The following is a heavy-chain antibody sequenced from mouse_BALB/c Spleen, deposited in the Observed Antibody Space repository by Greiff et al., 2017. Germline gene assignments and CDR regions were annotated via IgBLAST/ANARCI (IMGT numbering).Heavy chain of an antibody. CDR1: GFTFSSYG. D-gene: IGHD2-4*01. Sequence: EVKLVESGGGLVQPGGSLKLSCAASGFTFSSYGMSWVRQTPDKRLELVATINSNGGSTYYPDSVKGRFTISRDNAKNTLYLQMSSLKSEDTAMYYCARGPTMITTGAMDYWGQGTSVTVSS. CDR2: INSNGGST. J-gene: IGHJ4*01. CDR3: ARGPTMITTGAMDY. V-gene: IGHV5-6-3*01.